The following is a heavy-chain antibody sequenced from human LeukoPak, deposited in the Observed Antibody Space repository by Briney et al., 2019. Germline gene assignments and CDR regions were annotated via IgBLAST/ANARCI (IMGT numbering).Heavy chain of an antibody. Sequence: SQTLSLICAISGDSVSSNSAAWDWLRQSPSRGLEWLGRAYYRSKWYNDYAVFVKSRITINPDTSKNQFSLQLNSVTPEDTAVYYCARDMSSCSSASCYVDLDYWGQGTLVTVSS. J-gene: IGHJ4*02. V-gene: IGHV6-1*01. D-gene: IGHD2-2*01. CDR2: AYYRSKWYN. CDR3: ARDMSSCSSASCYVDLDY. CDR1: GDSVSSNSAA.